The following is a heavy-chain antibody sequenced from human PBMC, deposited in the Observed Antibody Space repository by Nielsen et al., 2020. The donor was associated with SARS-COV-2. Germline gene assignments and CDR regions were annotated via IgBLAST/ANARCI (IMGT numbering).Heavy chain of an antibody. J-gene: IGHJ4*02. CDR1: GGTFSSYA. D-gene: IGHD2-21*02. Sequence: ASVKVSCKASGGTFSSYAISWVRQAPGQGLEWMGIINPSGGSTSYAQKFQGRVTMTRDTSTSTVYMELSSLRSEDTALYYCAKSGTCGGDCYRGVYYFDYWGQGTLVTVSS. CDR3: AKSGTCGGDCYRGVYYFDY. V-gene: IGHV1-46*01. CDR2: INPSGGST.